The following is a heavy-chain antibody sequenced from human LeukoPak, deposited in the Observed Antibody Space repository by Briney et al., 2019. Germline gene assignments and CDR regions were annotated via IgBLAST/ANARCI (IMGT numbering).Heavy chain of an antibody. CDR3: ATPGGWLYHWFAT. D-gene: IGHD2-15*01. J-gene: IGHJ5*02. CDR2: IYYSGNT. Sequence: SETLSLTCTVSGGSISSSSYYWGWIRQPPGKGREWIGSIYYSGNTYYNPSRRSRVTISVDTYKNQLSLNLSSVTAADTSLDACATPGGWLYHWFATWGQGKLVTVSS. CDR1: GGSISSSSYY. V-gene: IGHV4-39*01.